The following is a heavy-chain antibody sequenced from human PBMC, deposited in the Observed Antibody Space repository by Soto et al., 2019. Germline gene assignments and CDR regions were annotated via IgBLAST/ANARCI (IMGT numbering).Heavy chain of an antibody. CDR3: ARQRTSVVTQAYFDV. D-gene: IGHD2-21*02. J-gene: IGHJ4*02. CDR2: IYYSGST. CDR1: GDSISSRSYY. Sequence: PSETLSLTCTVTGDSISSRSYYWGWIRQPPGKGLEWIGSIYYSGSTYNNPSLRSRVSMSIDTSKDQFSLKLKSVTAADTALYLCARQRTSVVTQAYFDVSGPGSLVTVSS. V-gene: IGHV4-39*01.